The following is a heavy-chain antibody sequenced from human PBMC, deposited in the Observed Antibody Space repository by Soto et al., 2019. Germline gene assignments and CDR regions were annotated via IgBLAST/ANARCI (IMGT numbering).Heavy chain of an antibody. Sequence: TGESLKISCQVSGYSFTNHWIAWVRQMPGKGLEWMGIIYPGDSDTRYSPYFQGQATISADKSISITNLQWSSLKASDTAIYYCARHITFYSDSGDYWGPLNFDYWGQGTQVTVSS. V-gene: IGHV5-51*01. D-gene: IGHD3-22*01. CDR3: ARHITFYSDSGDYWGPLNFDY. J-gene: IGHJ4*02. CDR1: GYSFTNHW. CDR2: IYPGDSDT.